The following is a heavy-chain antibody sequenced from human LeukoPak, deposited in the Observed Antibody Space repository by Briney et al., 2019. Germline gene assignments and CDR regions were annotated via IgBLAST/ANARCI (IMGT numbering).Heavy chain of an antibody. Sequence: ASVSVTCNASGYSLTSCGFCWVRQAPGQGLEWMGWISAYNTNTKYTQKFQGRVTMTTDTSTSTDYMKLRGLRSDDTAVYYCAGDTYNALPGGGTFPYWGQGTLVTVSS. V-gene: IGHV1-18*01. CDR2: ISAYNTNT. J-gene: IGHJ4*02. CDR3: AGDTYNALPGGGTFPY. CDR1: GYSLTSCG. D-gene: IGHD1-14*01.